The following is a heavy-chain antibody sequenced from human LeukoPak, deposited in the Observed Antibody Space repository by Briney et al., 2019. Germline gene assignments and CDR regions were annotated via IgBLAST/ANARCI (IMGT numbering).Heavy chain of an antibody. V-gene: IGHV4-61*08. J-gene: IGHJ6*02. CDR1: GGSVSSGGYY. CDR3: ARGLSGSYLSYYYYGMDV. Sequence: SETLSLTCTVSGGSVSSGGYYWSWIRQPPGKGLEWIGYIYYSGSTNYNPSLKSRVTISVDTSKNQFSLKLSSVTAADTAVYYCARGLSGSYLSYYYYGMDVWGQGTTVTVSS. CDR2: IYYSGST. D-gene: IGHD1-26*01.